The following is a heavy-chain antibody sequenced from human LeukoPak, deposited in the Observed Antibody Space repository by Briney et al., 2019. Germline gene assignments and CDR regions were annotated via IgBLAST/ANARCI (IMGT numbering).Heavy chain of an antibody. CDR1: GFTFSSDW. Sequence: GGSLRLSCAASGFTFSSDWMHWVRQAPGKGLEWVSYISSSSSTIYYADSVKGRFTISRDNAKNSLYLQMNSLRDEDTAVYYCARGDSSGYGPDHWGQGTLVTVSS. D-gene: IGHD3-22*01. CDR3: ARGDSSGYGPDH. V-gene: IGHV3-48*02. J-gene: IGHJ5*02. CDR2: ISSSSSTI.